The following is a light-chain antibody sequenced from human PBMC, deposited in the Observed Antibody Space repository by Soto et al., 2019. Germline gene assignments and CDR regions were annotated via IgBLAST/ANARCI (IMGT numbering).Light chain of an antibody. V-gene: IGKV3-11*01. CDR1: QPISTW. CDR3: QQRSNWVT. Sequence: LTQSPSFLSASVGDRVTIAGRASQPISTWLAWYQQKPGQAPRLLIYDASNRATGIPARFSGSGSGTDFTLTISSLEPEDFAVYYCQQRSNWVTFGQGTRLEIK. CDR2: DAS. J-gene: IGKJ5*01.